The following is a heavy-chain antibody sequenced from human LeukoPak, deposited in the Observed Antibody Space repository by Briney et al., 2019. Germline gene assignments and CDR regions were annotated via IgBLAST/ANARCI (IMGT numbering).Heavy chain of an antibody. J-gene: IGHJ4*02. CDR1: GGSISSSSCY. V-gene: IGHV4-39*01. D-gene: IGHD4-17*01. Sequence: SETLSLTCTVSGGSISSSSCYWGWIRQPPGKGLEWIGSIYYSGSTYYNPSLKSRVTISVDTSKNQFSLKLTSVTAADTAVYYCARHEPSTETTWWADYWGQGTLVTVSS. CDR2: IYYSGST. CDR3: ARHEPSTETTWWADY.